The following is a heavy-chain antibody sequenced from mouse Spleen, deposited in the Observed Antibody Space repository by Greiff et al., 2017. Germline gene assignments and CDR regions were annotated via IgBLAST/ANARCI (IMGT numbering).Heavy chain of an antibody. CDR2: ISSGGGNT. D-gene: IGHD2-2*01. J-gene: IGHJ4*01. V-gene: IGHV5-9*04. CDR3: ARQGVTTYYAMDY. CDR1: GFTFSSYA. Sequence: EVKLVESGGGLVKLGGSLKLSCAASGFTFSSYAMSWVRQTPEKRLEWVATISSGGGNTYYPDSVKGRFTISRDNAKNTLYLQMSSLKSEDTAMYYCARQGVTTYYAMDYWGQGTSVTVSS.